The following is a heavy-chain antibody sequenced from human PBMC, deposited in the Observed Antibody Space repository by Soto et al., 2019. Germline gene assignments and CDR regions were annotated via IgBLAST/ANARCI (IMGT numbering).Heavy chain of an antibody. J-gene: IGHJ5*02. CDR3: AIGGFGPRTNWFGP. Sequence: GGSLRLSCAASGFTFSSYAMSWVRQAPGKGLEWVSAISGSGGSTYYADSVKGRFTISRDNSKNTLYLQMNSLRAEDTAVYYCAIGGFGPRTNWFGPWGQGTLVTVAS. CDR2: ISGSGGST. D-gene: IGHD3-10*01. CDR1: GFTFSSYA. V-gene: IGHV3-23*01.